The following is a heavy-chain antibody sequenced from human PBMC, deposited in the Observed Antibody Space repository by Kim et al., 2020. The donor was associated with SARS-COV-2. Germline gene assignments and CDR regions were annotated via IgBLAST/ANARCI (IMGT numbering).Heavy chain of an antibody. V-gene: IGHV4-34*01. Sequence: SPSLKSRVTIALDTSKNQFSLKLTSVTAADTAVYYCAKTRSGSYYLPLDYWGQGTLVTVSS. CDR3: AKTRSGSYYLPLDY. J-gene: IGHJ4*02. D-gene: IGHD3-10*01.